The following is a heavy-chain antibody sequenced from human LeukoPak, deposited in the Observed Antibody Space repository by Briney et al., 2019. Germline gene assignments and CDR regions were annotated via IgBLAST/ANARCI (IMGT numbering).Heavy chain of an antibody. J-gene: IGHJ3*02. Sequence: SETLSLTCTVSGGSISSYYWSWIRQPPGKGLEWIGEINHSGSTNYNPSLKSRVTISVDASKNQFSLKLSSVTAADTAVYYCARGSSSWGDDAFDIWGQGTMVTVSS. V-gene: IGHV4-59*01. CDR2: INHSGST. D-gene: IGHD6-13*01. CDR1: GGSISSYY. CDR3: ARGSSSWGDDAFDI.